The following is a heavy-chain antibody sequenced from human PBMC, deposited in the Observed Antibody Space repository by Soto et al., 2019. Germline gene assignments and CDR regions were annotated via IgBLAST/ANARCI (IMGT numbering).Heavy chain of an antibody. J-gene: IGHJ1*01. CDR2: IIPLFGTT. V-gene: IGHV1-69*01. CDR1: GDTFTSYV. Sequence: QVQLVQSGAEVKKPGSSVKVSCQISGDTFTSYVINWVRQAPGQGLEYVGGIIPLFGTTNYAQKFQDRVTMTADASTNTDYMDLGSLRSEDTAIYYCARHLLAGGSRSGDWGQGTLGTVSS. D-gene: IGHD1-26*01. CDR3: ARHLLAGGSRSGD.